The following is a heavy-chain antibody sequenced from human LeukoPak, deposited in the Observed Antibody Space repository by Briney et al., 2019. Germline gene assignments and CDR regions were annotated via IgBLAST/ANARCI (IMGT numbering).Heavy chain of an antibody. D-gene: IGHD3-3*01. CDR2: IKQDGSEK. J-gene: IGHJ3*02. Sequence: GGSLRLSCAASGFTFSSYWMSWVRQAPGKGPEWVANIKQDGSEKYYVDSVKGRLTISRDNAKNSLYLQMNSLRAEDTAVYYCARDAFSRISVFGVVSDAFDIWGQGTMVTVSS. CDR3: ARDAFSRISVFGVVSDAFDI. V-gene: IGHV3-7*01. CDR1: GFTFSSYW.